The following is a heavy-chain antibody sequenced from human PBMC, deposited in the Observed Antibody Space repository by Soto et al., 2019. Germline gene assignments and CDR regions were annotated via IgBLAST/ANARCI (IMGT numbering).Heavy chain of an antibody. CDR1: GFTFSRHT. CDR3: VRERLRLGELSLLGYFDY. Sequence: QVQLEESGGGVVQPGRSLRLSCAASGFTFSRHTMHWVRQAPGKGLEWVASISYDGSNKYYADSVKGRFTISRDNSKNTLSVQMDSLRAEDTAVWYCVRERLRLGELSLLGYFDYWGQGPRVTVSS. D-gene: IGHD3-16*02. J-gene: IGHJ4*02. CDR2: ISYDGSNK. V-gene: IGHV3-30*04.